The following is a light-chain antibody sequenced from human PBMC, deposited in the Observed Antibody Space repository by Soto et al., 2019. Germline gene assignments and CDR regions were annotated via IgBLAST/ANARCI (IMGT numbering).Light chain of an antibody. V-gene: IGKV3-11*01. Sequence: EIVLTQSPATLSLSPGERATLSCRASQSVSSYLAWYQQKPGQAPRLLIYDASNRATGIPARFSGSGSGTDFTLTISSLEPEDFAVYYRQQRSNWPLFTFGPGTKVDIK. J-gene: IGKJ3*01. CDR1: QSVSSY. CDR3: QQRSNWPLFT. CDR2: DAS.